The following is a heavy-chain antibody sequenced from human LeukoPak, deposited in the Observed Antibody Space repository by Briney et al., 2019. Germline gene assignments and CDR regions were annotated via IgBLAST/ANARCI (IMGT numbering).Heavy chain of an antibody. CDR2: VYSDGST. V-gene: IGHV3-53*01. CDR1: GLTVSSHY. CDR3: ARALYYFDY. Sequence: GGSLRLSCAACGLTVSSHYMSWVCEAPGKGLEWVSLVYSDGSTYYADSVKGRFTISRDNSKNTLYLQMNSLRAEDTAVYYCARALYYFDYWGQGTLVTVSS. J-gene: IGHJ4*02.